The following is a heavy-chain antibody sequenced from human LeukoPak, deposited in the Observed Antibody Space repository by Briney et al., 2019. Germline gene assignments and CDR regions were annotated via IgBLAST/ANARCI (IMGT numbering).Heavy chain of an antibody. CDR1: GGSFSGYY. J-gene: IGHJ3*02. CDR2: INHSGST. CDR3: AGSIAAAGYNDAFDI. Sequence: SETLSLTCAVYGGSFSGYYWSWIRQPPGKGLEWIGEINHSGSTNYNPSLKSRVTISVDTSKNQFSLKLSSVTAADTAVYYCAGSIAAAGYNDAFDIWGQGTMVTVSS. V-gene: IGHV4-34*01. D-gene: IGHD6-13*01.